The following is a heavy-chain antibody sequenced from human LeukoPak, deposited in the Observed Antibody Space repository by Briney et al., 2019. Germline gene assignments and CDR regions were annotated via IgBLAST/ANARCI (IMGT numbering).Heavy chain of an antibody. CDR3: ATHPYYYYYMDV. Sequence: ASVKVSCKASGYTFTGYYMHWVRQAPGQGLEWMGWINPNSGGTNYAQKFQGRVTMTRDTSISTAYMELSRLRSDDTAVYYCATHPYYYYYMDVWGKGTTVTVSS. V-gene: IGHV1-2*02. CDR1: GYTFTGYY. CDR2: INPNSGGT. J-gene: IGHJ6*03.